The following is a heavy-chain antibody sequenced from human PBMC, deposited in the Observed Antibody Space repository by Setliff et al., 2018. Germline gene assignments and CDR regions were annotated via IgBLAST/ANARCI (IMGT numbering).Heavy chain of an antibody. D-gene: IGHD7-27*01. J-gene: IGHJ3*02. CDR2: TFYRSKWYY. CDR3: ARDSELGLDARDI. Sequence: SKTLSLTCAISGDSVSSNGAAWNWIRQSPSGGLEWLGRTFYRSKWYYDYALSVKSRITVNPDTSKNQFSLHLNSVTPEDTAVYYCARDSELGLDARDIWGQGTMVTVSS. V-gene: IGHV6-1*01. CDR1: GDSVSSNGAA.